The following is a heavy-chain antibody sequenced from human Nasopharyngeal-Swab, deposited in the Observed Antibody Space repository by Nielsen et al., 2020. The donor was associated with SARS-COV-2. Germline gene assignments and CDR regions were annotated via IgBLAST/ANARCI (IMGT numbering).Heavy chain of an antibody. D-gene: IGHD6-19*01. V-gene: IGHV3-11*01. CDR3: ARAEAGHSSDRPIVDY. J-gene: IGHJ4*02. CDR2: IHSSGKTI. CDR1: GFTFSDYD. Sequence: GESLKISCAASGFTFSDYDMHWIRQAPGKGLEWLSYIHSSGKTIYYADSVKGRFTISRDNAKNSLYLQINSLRVEDTAGYYCARAEAGHSSDRPIVDYWGQGALVTVSS.